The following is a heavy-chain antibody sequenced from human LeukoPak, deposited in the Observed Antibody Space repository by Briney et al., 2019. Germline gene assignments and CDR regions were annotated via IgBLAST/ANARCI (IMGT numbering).Heavy chain of an antibody. CDR1: GFTFSSYG. CDR3: ATLTAPMTMIDKY. CDR2: IRYDGSNK. D-gene: IGHD3-22*01. J-gene: IGHJ4*02. Sequence: PGGSLRLSCAASGFTFSSYGMHWVRQAPGKGLEWVAFIRYDGSNKYYADSVKGRFTISRDNSKNTLYLQMNSLRAEDTAVYYCATLTAPMTMIDKYWGQGTLVTVSS. V-gene: IGHV3-30*02.